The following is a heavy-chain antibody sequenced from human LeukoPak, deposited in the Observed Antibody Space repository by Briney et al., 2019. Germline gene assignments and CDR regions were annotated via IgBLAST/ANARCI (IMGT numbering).Heavy chain of an antibody. J-gene: IGHJ4*02. D-gene: IGHD3-9*01. CDR1: GYTFTSYG. CDR2: ISAYTGNT. CDR3: ARVQVLRYFRPEWPGGYEDY. Sequence: ASVKVSCKASGYTFTSYGISWVRQAPGQGLEWMGWISAYTGNTNYAQKFQGRVTMTTDTSTSTAYMELRSLRSDDTAVYYCARVQVLRYFRPEWPGGYEDYWGQGTLVTVSS. V-gene: IGHV1-18*01.